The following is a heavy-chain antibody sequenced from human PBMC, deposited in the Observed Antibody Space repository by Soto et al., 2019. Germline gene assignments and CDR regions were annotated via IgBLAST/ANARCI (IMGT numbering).Heavy chain of an antibody. Sequence: SETLSLTCTVSGGSISNYYWTWIRQPPGKGLEWIGYIYYSGTTNYNPSLKSRVTISVDTSENQFSLELTSVTAADTAIYYCARARQYYDCELDPWGQGTPVTVSS. D-gene: IGHD3-9*01. J-gene: IGHJ5*02. V-gene: IGHV4-59*12. CDR1: GGSISNYY. CDR3: ARARQYYDCELDP. CDR2: IYYSGTT.